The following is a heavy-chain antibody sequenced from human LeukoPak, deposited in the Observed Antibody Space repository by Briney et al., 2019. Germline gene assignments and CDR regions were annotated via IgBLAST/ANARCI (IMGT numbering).Heavy chain of an antibody. D-gene: IGHD1-26*01. CDR2: ISSSSSTI. CDR1: GFTFSSYS. V-gene: IGHV3-48*01. Sequence: GGSLRLSCAASGFTFSSYSMNWVRQAPGKGLEWVSYISSSSSTIYYADSVKGRFTISRDNAKNSLYLQMNSLRAEHTAVYYCASPASYSGVPNWGQGTLVTVSS. J-gene: IGHJ4*02. CDR3: ASPASYSGVPN.